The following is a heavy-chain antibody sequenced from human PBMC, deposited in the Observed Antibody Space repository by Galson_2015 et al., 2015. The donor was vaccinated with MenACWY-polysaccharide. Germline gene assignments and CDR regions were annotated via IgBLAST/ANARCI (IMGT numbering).Heavy chain of an antibody. V-gene: IGHV4-4*07. J-gene: IGHJ2*01. CDR1: HDSISSSY. Sequence: SETLSLTCTVSHDSISSSYWSWIRQPADKGLEWIGRIHATGSTTYNPSFRSRVTMSVDLSKNNFSLRLTSVTASDTAIYYCARRSLGNWYFDLWGRGTLVTVSS. CDR3: ARRSLGNWYFDL. D-gene: IGHD7-27*01. CDR2: IHATGST.